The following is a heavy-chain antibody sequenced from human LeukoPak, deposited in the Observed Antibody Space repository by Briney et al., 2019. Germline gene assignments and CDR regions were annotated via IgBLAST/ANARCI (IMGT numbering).Heavy chain of an antibody. V-gene: IGHV1-2*02. Sequence: VASVKVSCKASGYTFTGYYIHWVRQAPGQGLEWMGWINSISGGTNYAQKFQGRVTMTRDTSISTAYMELTWLRSDDTAVYYCARVKPIAAAGPNYYLDYWAREPWSPSPQ. CDR1: GYTFTGYY. CDR2: INSISGGT. D-gene: IGHD6-13*01. J-gene: IGHJ4*02. CDR3: ARVKPIAAAGPNYYLDY.